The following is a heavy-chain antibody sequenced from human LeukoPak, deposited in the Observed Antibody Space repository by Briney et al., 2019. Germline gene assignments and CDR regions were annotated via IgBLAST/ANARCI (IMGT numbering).Heavy chain of an antibody. J-gene: IGHJ4*02. V-gene: IGHV3-11*05. D-gene: IGHD3-22*01. CDR1: GFTFSDYY. CDR3: ARDAHYDSSGYLPDY. Sequence: GSLRLSCAASGFTFSDYYMSWIRQAPGKGLEWVSYISSISSYTNYADSVKGRFTSSRDDAKNSLYLQMSSLRAEDTAVYYCARDAHYDSSGYLPDYWGQGTLVTVSS. CDR2: ISSISSYT.